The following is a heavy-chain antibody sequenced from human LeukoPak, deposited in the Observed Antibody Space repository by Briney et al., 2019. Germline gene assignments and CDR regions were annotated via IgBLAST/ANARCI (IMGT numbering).Heavy chain of an antibody. J-gene: IGHJ4*02. CDR3: AKDLAGGSFSSFDY. CDR2: ISGDGGST. V-gene: IGHV3-43*02. Sequence: SGGSLRLXCAASGFTCDDYAMHWVRQAPGKGLEWVSLISGDGGSTYYADSVKGRFTISRDNSKNSLYLQMNSLRTEDTALYYCAKDLAGGSFSSFDYWGQGTLVTVSS. CDR1: GFTCDDYA. D-gene: IGHD1-26*01.